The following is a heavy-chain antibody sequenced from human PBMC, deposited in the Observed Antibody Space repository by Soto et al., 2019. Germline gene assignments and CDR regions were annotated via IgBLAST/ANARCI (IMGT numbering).Heavy chain of an antibody. CDR3: ARIPAEHDYPLAV. CDR1: GYSFTTYT. CDR2: ISVYNLKT. Sequence: ASVKVSCKASGYSFTTYTITWLRQAPGQGLEWMGWISVYNLKTNYARTLQGRVTMTTDIATSTAYMQLRSLRSDDTAVYYCARIPAEHDYPLAVWGQGTTVTVSS. D-gene: IGHD6-25*01. V-gene: IGHV1-18*04. J-gene: IGHJ6*02.